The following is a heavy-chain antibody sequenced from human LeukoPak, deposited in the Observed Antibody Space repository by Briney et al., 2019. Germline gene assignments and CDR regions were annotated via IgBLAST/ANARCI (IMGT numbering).Heavy chain of an antibody. Sequence: GASVKVSCKASGYSFTTYYIHWVQQAPGQGLESMAIINPRDGSTSYAQKFQGRVTMTRDTSTSTVYMELSSLRSEDTAVYFCVRGYTFGPYGMDVWGQGTTVTVSS. CDR1: GYSFTTYY. J-gene: IGHJ6*02. D-gene: IGHD5-18*01. CDR3: VRGYTFGPYGMDV. V-gene: IGHV1-46*01. CDR2: INPRDGST.